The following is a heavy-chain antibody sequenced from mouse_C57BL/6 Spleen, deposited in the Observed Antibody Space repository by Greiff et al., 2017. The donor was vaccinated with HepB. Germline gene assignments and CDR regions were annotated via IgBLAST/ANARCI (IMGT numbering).Heavy chain of an antibody. Sequence: EVQLMESGPELVKPGASVKISCKASGYSFTDYNMNWVKQSNGKSLEWIGVINPNYGTTSYNQKLKGKATLTVDQSSSTAYMQLNSLTSEDSAVYYCARWYYGIPRFAYWGQGTLVTVSA. CDR3: ARWYYGIPRFAY. CDR1: GYSFTDYN. V-gene: IGHV1-39*01. D-gene: IGHD2-1*01. CDR2: INPNYGTT. J-gene: IGHJ3*01.